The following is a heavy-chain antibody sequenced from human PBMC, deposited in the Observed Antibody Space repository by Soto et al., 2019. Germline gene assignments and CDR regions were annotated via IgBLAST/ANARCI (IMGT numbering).Heavy chain of an antibody. Sequence: QVQLVQSGAEVKKPGSSVKVSCKASGGTFSSYTISWVRQAPGQGLGWMGRIIPILGIANYAQKFQGRVTITADKSTSTAYMELSSLRSEETAVYYCASLMSSGYYYGMDVWGQGTTVTVSS. CDR1: GGTFSSYT. D-gene: IGHD3-10*01. CDR3: ASLMSSGYYYGMDV. V-gene: IGHV1-69*02. CDR2: IIPILGIA. J-gene: IGHJ6*02.